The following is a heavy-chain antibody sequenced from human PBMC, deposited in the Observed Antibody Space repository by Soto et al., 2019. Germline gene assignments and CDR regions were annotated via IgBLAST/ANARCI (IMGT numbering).Heavy chain of an antibody. V-gene: IGHV1-3*01. Sequence: ASVKVSCKASGYTFTNYAVHWLRQAPGQRLEWMGWIIADNGNTKYSQKFQGRVTITRDTSASTAYMYLSSVTAADTAVYYCARRRHSSGWVSWFDPWGQGTLVTVSS. CDR1: GYTFTNYA. J-gene: IGHJ5*02. CDR3: ARRRHSSGWVSWFDP. CDR2: IIADNGNT. D-gene: IGHD6-19*01.